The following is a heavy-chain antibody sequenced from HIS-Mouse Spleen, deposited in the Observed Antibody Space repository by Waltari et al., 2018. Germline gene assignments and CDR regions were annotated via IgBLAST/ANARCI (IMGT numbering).Heavy chain of an antibody. Sequence: QLQLQESGPGLVKPAENLSLTCTVSGGSISSSSYYWGWIRQPPGKGLEWIGSIYYSVSTYYNPSLKSRVTISVDTSKNQFSLKLSSVTAADTAVYYCAREIPYSSSWYDWYFDLWGRGTLVTVSS. D-gene: IGHD6-13*01. CDR1: GGSISSSSYY. V-gene: IGHV4-39*07. CDR3: AREIPYSSSWYDWYFDL. J-gene: IGHJ2*01. CDR2: IYYSVST.